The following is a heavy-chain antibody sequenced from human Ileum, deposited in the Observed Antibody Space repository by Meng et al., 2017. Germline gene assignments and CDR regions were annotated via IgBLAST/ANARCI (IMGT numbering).Heavy chain of an antibody. CDR1: GGSISSSNW. V-gene: IGHV4-4*02. J-gene: IGHJ3*02. CDR3: ARGEWFESDNAFDI. D-gene: IGHD3-3*01. Sequence: QRPAQGLSQPSGTLSPPSAVSGGSISSSNWWSWVRQPPGKGLEWIGEIYPSGSTNYNPSLKSRVTISVDKFKNQFSLKLSSVTAADTAVYYCARGEWFESDNAFDIWGQGTMVTVSS. CDR2: IYPSGST.